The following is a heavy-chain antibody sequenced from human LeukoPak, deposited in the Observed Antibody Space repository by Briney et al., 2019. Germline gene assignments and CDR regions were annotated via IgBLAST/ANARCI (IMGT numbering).Heavy chain of an antibody. CDR1: GGSISSGSYY. CDR3: ARGGENYYYDSSGYPDY. V-gene: IGHV4-61*02. Sequence: SQTLSLXCTVSGGSISSGSYYWSWIRQPAGKGLEWIGRIYTSGSTNYNPSLKSRVTISVDTSKNQFSLKLSSVTAADTAVYYCARGGENYYYDSSGYPDYWGQGTLVTVSS. CDR2: IYTSGST. D-gene: IGHD3-22*01. J-gene: IGHJ4*02.